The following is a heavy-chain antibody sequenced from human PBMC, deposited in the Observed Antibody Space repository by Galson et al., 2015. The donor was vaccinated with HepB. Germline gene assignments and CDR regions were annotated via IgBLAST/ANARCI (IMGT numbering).Heavy chain of an antibody. Sequence: SVKVSCKASGGSLSTFAISWVRRGPGQSLEWVGGVRPLFYKTKKAQKFHRRVTFSADKIQKTTYMELNSLRSEDTAVYYCARVTGPLRGDAFDMWGQGTKVTVSS. CDR2: VRPLFYKT. V-gene: IGHV1-69*06. J-gene: IGHJ3*02. CDR3: ARVTGPLRGDAFDM. CDR1: GGSLSTFA.